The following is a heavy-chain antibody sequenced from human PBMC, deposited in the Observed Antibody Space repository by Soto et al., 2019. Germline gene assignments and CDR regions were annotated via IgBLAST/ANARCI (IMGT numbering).Heavy chain of an antibody. J-gene: IGHJ4*02. V-gene: IGHV4-31*03. CDR3: ARGPGTMAKIDY. D-gene: IGHD3-10*01. CDR2: IYYSGST. CDR1: GGSISSGGYY. Sequence: QVQLQESGPGLVKPSQTLSLTCTVSGGSISSGGYYLSWIRQPPGKGLEWIGYIYYSGSTYYNPSLKMRVTISVDTSKNQFSLKLRSVTAADTAVYYCARGPGTMAKIDYWGQGTLVTVSS.